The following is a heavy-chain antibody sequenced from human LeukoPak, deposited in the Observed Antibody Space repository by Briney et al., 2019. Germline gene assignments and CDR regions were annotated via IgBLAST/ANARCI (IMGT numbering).Heavy chain of an antibody. CDR1: GFTLSSNA. V-gene: IGHV3-23*01. CDR2: MSGSGDST. D-gene: IGHD1-26*01. J-gene: IGHJ6*02. CDR3: AQGEANYYYYGMDV. Sequence: GGSLRLSCAAAGFTLSSNAMSWVRQAPGKGLEWVSAMSGSGDSTYYADSVKGRFSISRDNSKNTLYLQMNGLRAEDTAVYYCAQGEANYYYYGMDVWGPGTTVTVSS.